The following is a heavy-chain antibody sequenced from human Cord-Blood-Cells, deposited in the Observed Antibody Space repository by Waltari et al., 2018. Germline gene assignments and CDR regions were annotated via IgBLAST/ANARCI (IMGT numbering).Heavy chain of an antibody. Sequence: EVQLVETGGGLIQPGGSLRLSCAASGFTVSSNYLSWVRQAPGKGLEWVSVIYSGGSTYYADSVKGRFTIARDNSKNTLYLQMNSLRAEDTAVYYCARESRGDYDAFDIWGQGTMVTVSS. CDR1: GFTVSSNY. V-gene: IGHV3-53*02. J-gene: IGHJ3*02. CDR3: ARESRGDYDAFDI. D-gene: IGHD4-17*01. CDR2: IYSGGST.